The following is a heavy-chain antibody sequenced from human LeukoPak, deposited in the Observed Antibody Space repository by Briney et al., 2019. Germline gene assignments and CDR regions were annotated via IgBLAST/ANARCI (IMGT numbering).Heavy chain of an antibody. CDR2: INAGNGNT. CDR1: GYTFTSYA. D-gene: IGHD3-3*01. CDR3: ARLTTLNWFDP. J-gene: IGHJ5*02. Sequence: ASVKVSCKASGYTFTSYAMHWVRQAPGQRLEWMGWINAGNGNTKYSQKFQGRVTITRDTSASTAYMELRSLRSDDTAVYYCARLTTLNWFDPWGQGTLVTVSS. V-gene: IGHV1-3*01.